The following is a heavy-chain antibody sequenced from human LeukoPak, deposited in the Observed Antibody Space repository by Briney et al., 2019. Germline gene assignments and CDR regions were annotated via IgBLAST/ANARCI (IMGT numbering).Heavy chain of an antibody. J-gene: IGHJ4*02. V-gene: IGHV3-66*01. CDR1: GFTASSNY. CDR3: ASTQRGDFFDY. CDR2: IYSGGST. Sequence: GGSLRLSCAASGFTASSNYMSWVRQAPGKGLEWVSVIYSGGSTYYADSVKGRFTISRDNSKNTLYLQMNSLRAEDTAVYYCASTQRGDFFDYWGQGTLVTVSS. D-gene: IGHD2-15*01.